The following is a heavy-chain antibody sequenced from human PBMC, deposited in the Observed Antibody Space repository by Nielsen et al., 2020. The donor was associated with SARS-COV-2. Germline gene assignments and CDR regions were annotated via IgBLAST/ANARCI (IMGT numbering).Heavy chain of an antibody. CDR3: ARGGRITFGGADDAFDI. J-gene: IGHJ3*02. CDR2: IYHSGRT. D-gene: IGHD3-16*01. CDR1: GGSISSGGYS. Sequence: SGTLSLTCAVSGGSISSGGYSWSWIRQPPGKGLEWIGYIYHSGRTYYNPSLKSRVTISVDRSKNQFSLKLSSVTAADTAVYYCARGGRITFGGADDAFDIWGQGTRVTVSS. V-gene: IGHV4-30-2*01.